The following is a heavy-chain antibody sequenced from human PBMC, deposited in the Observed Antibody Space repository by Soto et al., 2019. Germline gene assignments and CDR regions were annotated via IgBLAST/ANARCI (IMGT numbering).Heavy chain of an antibody. CDR2: ISASSSSI. CDR3: VRDAYNRDAFDI. V-gene: IGHV3-21*01. Sequence: DVQLVESGGGLVKPGGSLRLSCAASGFNFITFSMNWVRHAPGKGLEWVSSISASSSSIYYAESVKGRFTVSRDNAKNSLYLQMNSLTAEDTALYYCVRDAYNRDAFDIWGQGTTVTVSS. CDR1: GFNFITFS. D-gene: IGHD1-20*01. J-gene: IGHJ3*02.